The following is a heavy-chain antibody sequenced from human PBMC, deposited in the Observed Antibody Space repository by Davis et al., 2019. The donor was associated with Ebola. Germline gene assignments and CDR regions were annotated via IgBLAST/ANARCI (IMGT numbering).Heavy chain of an antibody. V-gene: IGHV5-51*01. CDR2: IYPVYSDH. CDR1: GNSFASHW. J-gene: IGHJ4*02. D-gene: IGHD3-3*01. CDR3: ARGFGVLVNFDY. Sequence: GESLKISCKDSGNSFASHWIGWLRQMHGKGLEWMGIIYPVYSDHRYSPSFQCRVTISADRSISTAYLKWSSLRGSDTAMYYCARGFGVLVNFDYWGQGALVTVSS.